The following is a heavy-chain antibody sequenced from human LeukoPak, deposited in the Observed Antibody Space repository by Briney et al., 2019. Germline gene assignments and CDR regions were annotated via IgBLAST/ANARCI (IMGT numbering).Heavy chain of an antibody. D-gene: IGHD1-26*01. V-gene: IGHV4-39*01. CDR2: IYYSGST. CDR1: GCSISSSSYY. J-gene: IGHJ4*02. Sequence: SGTLSLTCTVSGCSISSSSYYWGWMRQPPGKGLEGIGSIYYSGSTYYNPAHNSRATISVDTSKNQFSLTLSSVTAADPAVYYCARHSGSYGYWGQGTLVTVSS. CDR3: ARHSGSYGY.